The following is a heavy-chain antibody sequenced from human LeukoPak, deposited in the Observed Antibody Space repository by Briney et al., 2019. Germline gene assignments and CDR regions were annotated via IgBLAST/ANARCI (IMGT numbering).Heavy chain of an antibody. Sequence: GGSLRLSCAASGFTFSGSAMHWVRQASGKGLEWVGRIRSKANSYATAYAASVKGRFTISRDDSKNTAYLQMNSLKTEDTVVYYCTPSPGIAAFDYWGQGTLVTVSS. CDR2: IRSKANSYAT. J-gene: IGHJ4*02. CDR3: TPSPGIAAFDY. D-gene: IGHD6-13*01. CDR1: GFTFSGSA. V-gene: IGHV3-73*01.